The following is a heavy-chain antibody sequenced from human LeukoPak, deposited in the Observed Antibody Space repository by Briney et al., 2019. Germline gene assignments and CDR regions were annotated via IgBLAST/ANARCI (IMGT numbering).Heavy chain of an antibody. CDR1: GFTFSSYS. CDR2: ISSGSSYI. D-gene: IGHD3-22*01. Sequence: GGSLRLSCAASGFTFSSYSMNWVRQAPGKGLEWVSSISSGSSYIYYADSVKGRFTISRDNAKNSLYLQMNSLRAEDTAVYYCAREDGGYTPYFDYWGQGTLVTVSS. CDR3: AREDGGYTPYFDY. V-gene: IGHV3-21*01. J-gene: IGHJ4*02.